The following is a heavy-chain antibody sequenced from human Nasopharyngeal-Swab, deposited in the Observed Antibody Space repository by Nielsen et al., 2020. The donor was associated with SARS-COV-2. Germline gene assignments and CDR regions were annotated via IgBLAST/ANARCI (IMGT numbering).Heavy chain of an antibody. Sequence: GESLKISCAASGFTFSSYWMHWVRQAPGKGLVWVSLIKSDGSTTSYADSVKGRFTISRDNAKNTLYLQMNSLRAEDTALYHCARGGGSPLYYYYYYMDVWGKGTTVTVSS. D-gene: IGHD6-25*01. J-gene: IGHJ6*03. CDR1: GFTFSSYW. CDR2: IKSDGSTT. V-gene: IGHV3-74*01. CDR3: ARGGGSPLYYYYYYMDV.